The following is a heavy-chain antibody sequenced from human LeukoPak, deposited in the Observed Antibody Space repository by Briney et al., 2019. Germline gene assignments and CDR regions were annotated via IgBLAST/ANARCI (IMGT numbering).Heavy chain of an antibody. CDR2: MNPNSGNT. CDR1: GYTFTSYD. Sequence: ASVKVSCKASGYTFTSYDINWVRQATGQGLEWMGWMNPNSGNTGYAQKFQGRVTITRDTSISTAYMELSSLRSEDTAVYSCARAPSWGGNPLGWYSSYYMDVWGKGTPVTVSS. V-gene: IGHV1-8*03. CDR3: ARAPSWGGNPLGWYSSYYMDV. D-gene: IGHD4-23*01. J-gene: IGHJ6*03.